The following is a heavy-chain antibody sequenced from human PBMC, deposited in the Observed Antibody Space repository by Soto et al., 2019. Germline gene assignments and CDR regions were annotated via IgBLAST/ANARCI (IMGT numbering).Heavy chain of an antibody. Sequence: SETLSLTCTVSGGSISSGGYYWSWIRQHPGKGLEWIGYIYSSGTTYYNPSLKSRVTISVDPSKNQFSLKLSSVTAADTAVYYCAKAPYYYDRSGPDYWGQGTLVTVSS. V-gene: IGHV4-31*03. D-gene: IGHD3-22*01. CDR3: AKAPYYYDRSGPDY. J-gene: IGHJ4*02. CDR1: GGSISSGGYY. CDR2: IYSSGTT.